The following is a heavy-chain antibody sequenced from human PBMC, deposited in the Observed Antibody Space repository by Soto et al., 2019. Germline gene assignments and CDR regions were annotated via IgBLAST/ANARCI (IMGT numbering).Heavy chain of an antibody. CDR3: ASLEQWLPRDY. CDR2: ITGSGGNI. J-gene: IGHJ4*02. D-gene: IGHD6-19*01. Sequence: EVQVMESGGGLVQPGGSLRLSCAASGFTFSYYAMSWVRQAPGKGPEWVSGITGSGGNIYYADSVKGRFTISRDNSKNTLYLQMNSLRVEDTDVYYCASLEQWLPRDYWGQGTLVTVSS. V-gene: IGHV3-23*01. CDR1: GFTFSYYA.